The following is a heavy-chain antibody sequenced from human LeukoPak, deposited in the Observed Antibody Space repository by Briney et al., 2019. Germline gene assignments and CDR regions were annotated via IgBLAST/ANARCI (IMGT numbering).Heavy chain of an antibody. CDR1: GFSFMNAW. CDR2: IKSNADGGTP. Sequence: GGSLRLSCAASGFSFMNAWMIWVRQAPGKGLEWAGRIKSNADGGTPDYAAPARGRFTISRDDSKNTLYLQMNSLKTEDTAVYYCTTFYHEYSPYWGRGTLVTVSS. J-gene: IGHJ4*02. V-gene: IGHV3-15*01. CDR3: TTFYHEYSPY. D-gene: IGHD2/OR15-2a*01.